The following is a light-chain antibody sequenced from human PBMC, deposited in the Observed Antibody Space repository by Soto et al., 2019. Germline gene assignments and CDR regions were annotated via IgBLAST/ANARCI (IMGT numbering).Light chain of an antibody. J-gene: IGLJ1*01. CDR3: CSYAGSSTYG. Sequence: QSALTQPASVSGSPGQSITISCTGTSSDVGSYNLVSWYQQHPGKAPKLMIYEVSKRPSGVSYRFSGSKSGNTASLTISGLQAEDEADYYCCSYAGSSTYGFGTGTKVTVL. V-gene: IGLV2-23*02. CDR2: EVS. CDR1: SSDVGSYNL.